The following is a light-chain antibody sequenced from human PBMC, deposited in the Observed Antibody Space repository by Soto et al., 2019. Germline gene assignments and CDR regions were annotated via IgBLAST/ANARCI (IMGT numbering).Light chain of an antibody. J-gene: IGLJ3*02. V-gene: IGLV4-69*01. Sequence: QPVLTQSPSASASLGASVNLTCSLDRGHNYYAIAWHQQQPERGPRFLMKVNSDGSHSRGDGIPDRFSGSSSGAERSLTISSLQSEDEGDYYCQTWGTGIGVFGGGTQLTVL. CDR1: RGHNYYA. CDR3: QTWGTGIGV. CDR2: VNSDGSH.